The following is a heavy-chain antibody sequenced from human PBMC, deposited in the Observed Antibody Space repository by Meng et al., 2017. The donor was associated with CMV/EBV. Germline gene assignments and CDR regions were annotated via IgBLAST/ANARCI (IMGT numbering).Heavy chain of an antibody. CDR1: GFTFSDYY. CDR3: ARARIAYYDFWSGYYDDY. V-gene: IGHV3-11*01. J-gene: IGHJ4*02. CDR2: ISSSGSTI. Sequence: GESLKISCAASGFTFSDYYMSWIRQAPGKGLEWVSYISSSGSTIYYADSVKGRFTISRDNAKNSLYLQMNSLRAEDTAVYYCARARIAYYDFWSGYYDDYWGQGTLVTVSS. D-gene: IGHD3-3*01.